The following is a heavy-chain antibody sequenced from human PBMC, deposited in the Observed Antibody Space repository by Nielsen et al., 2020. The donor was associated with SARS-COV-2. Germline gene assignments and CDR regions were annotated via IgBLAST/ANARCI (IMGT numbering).Heavy chain of an antibody. Sequence: SVQASCKASGFTFTSSAVQWVRQARGQRLEWIGWIVVGSGNTNYAQKFQERVTITRDMSTSTAYMELSSLRSEDTAVYYCAAIRAVAGTHFDYWGQGTLVTVSS. D-gene: IGHD6-19*01. CDR1: GFTFTSSA. V-gene: IGHV1-58*01. CDR3: AAIRAVAGTHFDY. CDR2: IVVGSGNT. J-gene: IGHJ4*02.